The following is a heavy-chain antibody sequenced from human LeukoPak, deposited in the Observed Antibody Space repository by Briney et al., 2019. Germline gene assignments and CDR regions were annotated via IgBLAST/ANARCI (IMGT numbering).Heavy chain of an antibody. CDR2: ISYDGSNK. CDR3: AKDEISYCGGDCFFVY. Sequence: PGRSLRLSCAASGLTFSNYGMHWVRQAPGKGLEWVAVISYDGSNKYYADSVKGRFTISRDNSKNTLYLQMNSLRAEDTAVYFCAKDEISYCGGDCFFVYWGQGTLVTVSS. D-gene: IGHD2-21*02. CDR1: GLTFSNYG. V-gene: IGHV3-30*18. J-gene: IGHJ4*02.